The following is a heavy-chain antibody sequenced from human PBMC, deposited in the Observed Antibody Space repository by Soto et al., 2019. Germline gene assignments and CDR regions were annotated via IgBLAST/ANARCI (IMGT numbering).Heavy chain of an antibody. CDR2: ISESGTSM. CDR1: GFPFSRYE. Sequence: PGGSLRLSCAASGFPFSRYEMNWVRQAPGKGLEWISYISESGTSMYYADAVRGRFAISRDNAQNSLYLQMNSLRIEDTAVYYCARDQEVHDSRGHKIRAMDVWGQGTTVTVPS. V-gene: IGHV3-48*03. D-gene: IGHD6-19*01. J-gene: IGHJ6*02. CDR3: ARDQEVHDSRGHKIRAMDV.